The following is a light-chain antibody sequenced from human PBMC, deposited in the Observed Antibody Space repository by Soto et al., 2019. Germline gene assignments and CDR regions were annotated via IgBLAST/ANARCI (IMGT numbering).Light chain of an antibody. Sequence: QSVLTQPPSASGTPGQRVPISCSGSSSNIGSNPVNWYQLLPGTAPKLLIYSNTQRPSGVPDRFSGSRSGTSASLAISGLQSEDEAEYYCATWEDSLNGPVFGGGTKLTVL. CDR3: ATWEDSLNGPV. J-gene: IGLJ2*01. CDR2: SNT. CDR1: SSNIGSNP. V-gene: IGLV1-44*01.